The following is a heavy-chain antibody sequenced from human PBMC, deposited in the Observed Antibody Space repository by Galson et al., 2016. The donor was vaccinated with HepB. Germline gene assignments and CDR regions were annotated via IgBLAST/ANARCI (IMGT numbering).Heavy chain of an antibody. CDR2: VNSDGSTT. CDR1: GFIFSNYG. Sequence: SLRLSCAASGFIFSNYGMFWIRQIPGKGLLWVSYVNSDGSTTGYDNSVKGRFTVSRDNAKNTLYLQMNSLRAEDTAVYHCTTLVTKNAFDVWGQGTMVTVSS. CDR3: TTLVTKNAFDV. V-gene: IGHV3-74*01. D-gene: IGHD4-23*01. J-gene: IGHJ3*01.